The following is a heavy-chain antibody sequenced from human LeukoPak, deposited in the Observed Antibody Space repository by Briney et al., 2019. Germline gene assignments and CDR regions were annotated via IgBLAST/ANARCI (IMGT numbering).Heavy chain of an antibody. CDR2: IIPIFGTA. CDR3: ASPKLTVQLERRYDLYYFDY. D-gene: IGHD1-1*01. V-gene: IGHV1-69*01. CDR1: GGTFSSYA. Sequence: SVKVSCKASGGTFSSYAISWVRQAPGQGLEWMGGIIPIFGTANYAQKFQGRVTITADESTSTAYMELSSLRSEDTAVYYCASPKLTVQLERRYDLYYFDYWGQGTLVTVSS. J-gene: IGHJ4*02.